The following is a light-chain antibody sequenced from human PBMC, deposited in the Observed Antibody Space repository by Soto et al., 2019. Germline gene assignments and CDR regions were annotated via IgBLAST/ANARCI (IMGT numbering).Light chain of an antibody. J-gene: IGKJ1*01. V-gene: IGKV4-1*01. CDR3: HQYHSSPQT. Sequence: DIVITQSPESLAESLQERATIKCESGQVGVYSSNNRNYLAWYQQNKGQTPKVPIYWASTRESGVPTRFTGSGSGTDCTLTISSLQAEDVEVYYCHQYHSSPQTFGPGTKVDIK. CDR2: WAS. CDR1: QVGVYSSNNRNY.